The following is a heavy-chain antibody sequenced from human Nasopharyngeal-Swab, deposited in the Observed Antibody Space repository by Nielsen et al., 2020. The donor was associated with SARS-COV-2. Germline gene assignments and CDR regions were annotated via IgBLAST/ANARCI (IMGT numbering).Heavy chain of an antibody. V-gene: IGHV4-39*01. CDR2: IYYSGST. J-gene: IGHJ4*02. CDR3: ARRRGVYSYGHDY. Sequence: WIRQPPGKGLEWIGSIYYSGSTYYNPSLKSRVTISVDTSKNQFSLKLSSVTAADTAVYYCARRRGVYSYGHDYWGQGTLVTVSS. D-gene: IGHD5-18*01.